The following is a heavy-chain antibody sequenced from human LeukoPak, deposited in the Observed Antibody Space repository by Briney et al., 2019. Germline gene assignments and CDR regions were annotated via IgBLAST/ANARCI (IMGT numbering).Heavy chain of an antibody. CDR2: ISAYNGNT. D-gene: IGHD1-26*01. Sequence: ASVKVSCKASGYTFTSYGISWVRQAPGQGLEWMGWISAYNGNTNYAQKLQGRATMTTDTSTSTAYMELRSLRSDDTAVYYCARERHKLGATDLFDYWGQGTLVTVSS. V-gene: IGHV1-18*01. J-gene: IGHJ4*02. CDR1: GYTFTSYG. CDR3: ARERHKLGATDLFDY.